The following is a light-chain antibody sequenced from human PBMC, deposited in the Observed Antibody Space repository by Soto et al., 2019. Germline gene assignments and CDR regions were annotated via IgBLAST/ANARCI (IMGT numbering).Light chain of an antibody. J-gene: IGLJ1*01. CDR2: EVN. CDR3: CSYAGSSISYV. V-gene: IGLV2-14*01. Sequence: QSALTQPASVSGSPGQSITISCTGTSSDVAAFNYVSWYQQHPGKAPKLMIFEVNNRPSGVSNRFSGSKSGNTASLTISGLQAEDEADYYCCSYAGSSISYVFGTGTKLTVL. CDR1: SSDVAAFNY.